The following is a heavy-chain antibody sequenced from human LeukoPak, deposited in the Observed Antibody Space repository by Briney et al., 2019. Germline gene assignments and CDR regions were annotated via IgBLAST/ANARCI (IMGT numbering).Heavy chain of an antibody. CDR3: AKDTYYYGSGSYYNLADY. J-gene: IGHJ4*02. CDR1: GYTFTGYY. V-gene: IGHV1-2*02. CDR2: INPNSGGT. D-gene: IGHD3-10*01. Sequence: ASVKVSCKASGYTFTGYYMHWVRQAPGQGLEWMGWINPNSGGTNYARKFQGRVTMTRDTSISTAYMELSRLRSDDTAVYYCAKDTYYYGSGSYYNLADYWGQGTLVTVSS.